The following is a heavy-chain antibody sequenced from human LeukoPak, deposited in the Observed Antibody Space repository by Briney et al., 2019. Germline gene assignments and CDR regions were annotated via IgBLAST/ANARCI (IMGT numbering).Heavy chain of an antibody. V-gene: IGHV3-23*01. D-gene: IGHD3-22*01. CDR2: ISGSGGTT. CDR3: ARGGGSGFYNHFDS. Sequence: PLGSLRLSCATSALTFSSYAMSWVRQAPGKGLEWVSTISGSGGTTYYADSVKGRVTISRDNSKNTLYLQMKSLRAEDTAVYYCARGGGSGFYNHFDSWGQGTLVTVSS. CDR1: ALTFSSYA. J-gene: IGHJ4*02.